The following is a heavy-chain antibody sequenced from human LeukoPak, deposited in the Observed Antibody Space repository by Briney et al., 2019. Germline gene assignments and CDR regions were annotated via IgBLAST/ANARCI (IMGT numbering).Heavy chain of an antibody. V-gene: IGHV4-39*01. CDR2: IYYSGST. J-gene: IGHJ5*02. CDR3: ARHFEQNFYYDSSGYYCWFDP. D-gene: IGHD3-22*01. CDR1: GGSISSGGYY. Sequence: SETLSLTCTVSGGSISSGGYYWSWIRQHPGKGLEWIGYIYYSGSTYYNPSLKSRVTISVDTSKNQFSLKLSSVTAADTAVYYCARHFEQNFYYDSSGYYCWFDPWGQGTLVTVSS.